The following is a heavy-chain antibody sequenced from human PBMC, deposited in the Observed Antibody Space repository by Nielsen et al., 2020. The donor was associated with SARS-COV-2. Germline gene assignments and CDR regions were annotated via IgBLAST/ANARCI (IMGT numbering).Heavy chain of an antibody. CDR2: IYHSGST. Sequence: WIRQPPGKGLEWIGEIYHSGSTNSNPSLKSRVTISVDKSKNQFSLKLSSVTAADTAVYYCARDRIAVAGTYYFDYWGQGTLVTVSS. J-gene: IGHJ4*02. D-gene: IGHD6-19*01. V-gene: IGHV4-4*02. CDR3: ARDRIAVAGTYYFDY.